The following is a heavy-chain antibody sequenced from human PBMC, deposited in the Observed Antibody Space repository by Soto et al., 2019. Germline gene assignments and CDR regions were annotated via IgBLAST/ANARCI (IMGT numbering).Heavy chain of an antibody. V-gene: IGHV3-23*01. CDR3: AKDLQGYYRPFHY. CDR2: ISGSGSHT. J-gene: IGHJ4*02. D-gene: IGHD3-22*01. Sequence: GSLRLSCAASGFTFAGHAMSWVRQAPGKGLEWVSAISGSGSHTYYEDSAKGRFTISRDNSKNTLYLQMNSLRAEDTAVYYCAKDLQGYYRPFHYWGQGTLVTVSS. CDR1: GFTFAGHA.